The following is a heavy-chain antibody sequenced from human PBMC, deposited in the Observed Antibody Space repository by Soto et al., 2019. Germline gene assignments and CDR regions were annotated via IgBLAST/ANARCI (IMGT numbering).Heavy chain of an antibody. CDR3: TRGGTRYYGMDV. CDR1: GFTFGDYA. CDR2: IRSKAYGGTT. Sequence: GGSLRLSCTASGFTFGDYAMSWVRQAPGKGLEWVGFIRSKAYGGTTEYAASVKGRFTIPRDDSKSIAYLQMNSLKTEDTAVYYCTRGGTRYYGMDVWGQGTTVTVS. V-gene: IGHV3-49*04. J-gene: IGHJ6*02.